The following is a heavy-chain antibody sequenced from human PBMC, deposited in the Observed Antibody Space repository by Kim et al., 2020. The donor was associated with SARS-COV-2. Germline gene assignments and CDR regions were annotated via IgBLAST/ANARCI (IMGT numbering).Heavy chain of an antibody. Sequence: SETLSLTCTVSGGSISSYYWSWIRQPPGKGLEWIGYIYYSGSTNYNPSLKSRVTISVDTSKNQFSLKLSSVTAADTAVYYCARHAPNYGGTDNWFDPWGQGTLVTVSS. D-gene: IGHD4-17*01. CDR3: ARHAPNYGGTDNWFDP. CDR1: GGSISSYY. CDR2: IYYSGST. V-gene: IGHV4-59*08. J-gene: IGHJ5*02.